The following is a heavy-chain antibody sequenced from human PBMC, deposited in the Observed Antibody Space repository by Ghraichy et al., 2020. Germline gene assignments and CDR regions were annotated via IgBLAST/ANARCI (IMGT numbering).Heavy chain of an antibody. CDR2: INHSGST. Sequence: ETLSLTCAVYGGSFSGYYWSWIRQPPGKGLEWIGEINHSGSTNYNPSLKSRVTISIDTSEIQFSLKLSSVTAADTAVYYCARGSPSGSYYVTWHFDYWGQGTLVTVSS. J-gene: IGHJ4*02. CDR3: ARGSPSGSYYVTWHFDY. CDR1: GGSFSGYY. D-gene: IGHD1-26*01. V-gene: IGHV4-34*01.